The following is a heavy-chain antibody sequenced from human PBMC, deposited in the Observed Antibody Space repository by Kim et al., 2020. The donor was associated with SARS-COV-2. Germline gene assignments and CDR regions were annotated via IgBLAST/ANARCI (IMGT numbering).Heavy chain of an antibody. J-gene: IGHJ3*02. Sequence: GGSLRLSCAASGFTFSDSAIHWVRQASGKGLEWVGRIRSKANTYATAYAASVKGRFTISRDDSKNTAYLQMNSLKTEDTAVYFCTRVPGTPLAFWDAFDSWGQGTKVTVSS. D-gene: IGHD1-1*01. V-gene: IGHV3-73*01. CDR2: IRSKANTYAT. CDR1: GFTFSDSA. CDR3: TRVPGTPLAFWDAFDS.